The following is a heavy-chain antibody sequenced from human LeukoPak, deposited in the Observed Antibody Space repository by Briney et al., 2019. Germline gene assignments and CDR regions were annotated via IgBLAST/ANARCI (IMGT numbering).Heavy chain of an antibody. CDR1: GFIFSTYS. CDR2: ITGSYSHI. V-gene: IGHV3-21*01. CDR3: ARGAEYYYDSSGYFPFDY. Sequence: PGGSLRLSCAASGFIFSTYSTNWVRQAPGKGLEWVSSITGSYSHIYYADSVKGRFTISRDNAKNSLYLQMNSLRAEDTAVYYCARGAEYYYDSSGYFPFDYWGQGTLVTVSS. D-gene: IGHD3-22*01. J-gene: IGHJ4*02.